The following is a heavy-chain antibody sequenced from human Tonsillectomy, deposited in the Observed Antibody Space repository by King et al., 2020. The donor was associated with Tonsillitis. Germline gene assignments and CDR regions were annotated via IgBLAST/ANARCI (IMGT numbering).Heavy chain of an antibody. CDR3: ASFWSGYQVS. D-gene: IGHD3-3*01. Sequence: VQLVESGGGLVQPGGSLRLSCAASGFTFSSYWMSWVRQAPGKRLEWVANMKEDGSQKYYMDSVKGRFTISRDNAKNSLYLQMNSLRAEDTAVYFCASFWSGYQVSWGQGTLVTVSS. CDR1: GFTFSSYW. J-gene: IGHJ5*02. CDR2: MKEDGSQK. V-gene: IGHV3-7*01.